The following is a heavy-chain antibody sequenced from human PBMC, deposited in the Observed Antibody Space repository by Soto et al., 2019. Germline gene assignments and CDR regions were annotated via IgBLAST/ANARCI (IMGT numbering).Heavy chain of an antibody. V-gene: IGHV5-10-1*03. CDR2: IDPTDSFT. Sequence: EVQLVQSGAEVKKPGESLRISCKGSGYNFTSYWIIWVRQMPGKGLEWMGNIDPTDSFTNYSPSFQGHVTISTDKSMSTAYLLWGTLKASDTAMYYCARRGYDFWSGLDVWGQGTTVTISS. CDR3: ARRGYDFWSGLDV. CDR1: GYNFTSYW. D-gene: IGHD3-3*01. J-gene: IGHJ6*02.